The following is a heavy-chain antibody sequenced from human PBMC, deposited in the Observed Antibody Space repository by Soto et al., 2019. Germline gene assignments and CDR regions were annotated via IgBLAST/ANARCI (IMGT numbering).Heavy chain of an antibody. Sequence: GGSLRLSCAASGFTFSSYGMHWVRQAPGKGLEWVAVIWYDGSNKYYADSVKGRFTISRDNSKNTLYLQMNSLRAEDPVVYYGASPPPRHYFDYWGQGTLVTVSS. J-gene: IGHJ4*02. CDR1: GFTFSSYG. CDR2: IWYDGSNK. V-gene: IGHV3-33*01. CDR3: ASPPPRHYFDY.